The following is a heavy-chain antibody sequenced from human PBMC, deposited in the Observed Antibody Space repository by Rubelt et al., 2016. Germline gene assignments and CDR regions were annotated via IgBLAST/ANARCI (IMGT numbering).Heavy chain of an antibody. V-gene: IGHV4-4*02. CDR3: ARRYDSSGYYSLLYGMDV. J-gene: IGHJ6*02. Sequence: ESGPGPVKPSGTLSLTCAVSGGSISSSNWWSWVRQPPGKGLEWIGAINHSGSTYYNPSLKSRVTISVDTSKNQFSLKLSSVTAADTAVYYCARRYDSSGYYSLLYGMDVWGQGTTVTVSS. D-gene: IGHD3-22*01. CDR2: INHSGST. CDR1: GGSISSSNW.